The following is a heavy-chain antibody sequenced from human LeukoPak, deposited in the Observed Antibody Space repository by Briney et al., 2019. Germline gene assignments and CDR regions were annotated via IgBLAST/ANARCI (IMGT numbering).Heavy chain of an antibody. J-gene: IGHJ5*02. CDR3: ARVKVPGSGSYPNWFDP. CDR2: TSAYNGNS. D-gene: IGHD3-10*01. CDR1: GYTFTSYD. V-gene: IGHV1-18*01. Sequence: ASVKVSCKASGYTFTSYDINWVRHATGQGLEWMGWTSAYNGNSNYAQKLQGRVTMTTDTSTRTAYMELRSLRSDDTAVYYCARVKVPGSGSYPNWFDPWGQGSLVTVSS.